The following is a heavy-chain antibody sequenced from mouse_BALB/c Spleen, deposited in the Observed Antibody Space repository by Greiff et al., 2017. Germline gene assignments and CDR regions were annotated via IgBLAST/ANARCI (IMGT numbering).Heavy chain of an antibody. V-gene: IGHV1S137*01. CDR2: ISTYYGDA. J-gene: IGHJ4*01. CDR1: GYTFTDYA. Sequence: VQLQESGAELVRPGVSVKISCKGSGYTFTDYAMHWVKQSHAKSLEWIGVISTYYGDASYNQKFKGKATMTVDKSSSTAYMELARLTSEDSAIYYCARGVDGYAMDYWGQGTSVTVSS. D-gene: IGHD2-3*01. CDR3: ARGVDGYAMDY.